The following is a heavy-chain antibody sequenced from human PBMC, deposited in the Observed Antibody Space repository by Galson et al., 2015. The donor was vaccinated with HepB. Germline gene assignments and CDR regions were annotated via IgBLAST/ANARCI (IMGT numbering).Heavy chain of an antibody. V-gene: IGHV1-18*01. Sequence: SVKVSCKASGYTFPDYGISWVRQAPGQGLEWMGWISAYNGKTNYAQKLQGRVTLTTDTSTNTVYMELRSLRSDDTAVYYCARDTSYGDTSLFYWGPGTLVAVSS. J-gene: IGHJ4*02. CDR3: ARDTSYGDTSLFY. D-gene: IGHD4-17*01. CDR2: ISAYNGKT. CDR1: GYTFPDYG.